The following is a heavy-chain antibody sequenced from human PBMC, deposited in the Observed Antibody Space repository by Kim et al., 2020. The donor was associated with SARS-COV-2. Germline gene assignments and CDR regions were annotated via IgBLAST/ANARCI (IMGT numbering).Heavy chain of an antibody. Sequence: SETLSLTCTVSGGSISSGDYYWSWIRQPPGKGLEWIGYIYYSGSTYYNPSLKSRVTISVDTSKNQFSLKLSSVTAADTAVYYCASEGGAVAGVYWGQGTLVTVSS. J-gene: IGHJ4*02. CDR1: GGSISSGDYY. V-gene: IGHV4-30-4*01. CDR3: ASEGGAVAGVY. CDR2: IYYSGST. D-gene: IGHD6-19*01.